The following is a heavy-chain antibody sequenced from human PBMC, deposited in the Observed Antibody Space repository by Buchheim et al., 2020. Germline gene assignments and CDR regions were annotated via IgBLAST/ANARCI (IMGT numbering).Heavy chain of an antibody. Sequence: QVQLQQWGAGLLKPSETLSLTCAVYGGPFSGYYWSWIRQPPGKGLEWIGEINHSGRTKYNPSLKSRVTISVDTSKKQFSLKLSFVTAADTAVYYCARGVEVVIIRWFDPWGQGTL. CDR2: INHSGRT. J-gene: IGHJ5*02. V-gene: IGHV4-34*01. CDR1: GGPFSGYY. CDR3: ARGVEVVIIRWFDP. D-gene: IGHD3-3*01.